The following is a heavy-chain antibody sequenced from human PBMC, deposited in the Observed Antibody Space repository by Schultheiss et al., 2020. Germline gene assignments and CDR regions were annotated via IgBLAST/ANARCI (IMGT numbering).Heavy chain of an antibody. V-gene: IGHV4-34*01. D-gene: IGHD5-18*01. CDR2: INHSGST. CDR3: ARSGYSYGYYFDY. J-gene: IGHJ4*02. CDR1: GGSFSGYY. Sequence: SATLSLTCAVYGGSFSGYYWSWIRQPPGKGLEWIGDINHSGSTNYNPSLKSRVTISVDTSKNQFSLKLSSVTAADTAVYYCARSGYSYGYYFDYWGQGTLVTVSS.